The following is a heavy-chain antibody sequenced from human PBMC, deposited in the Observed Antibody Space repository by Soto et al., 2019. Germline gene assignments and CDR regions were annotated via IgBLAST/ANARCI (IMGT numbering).Heavy chain of an antibody. CDR3: ARESMIVVGGPVGYFDY. Sequence: PLGDLRLSFAASGFTLSSYAMHWVLQAPFKVLQWVAVISYDGSNKYYADSVKGRFTISRDNSKNTLYLQMNGLRAEDTAVYYCARESMIVVGGPVGYFDYWGQGTMVPVSS. CDR1: GFTLSSYA. D-gene: IGHD3-22*01. J-gene: IGHJ4*02. V-gene: IGHV3-30-3*01. CDR2: ISYDGSNK.